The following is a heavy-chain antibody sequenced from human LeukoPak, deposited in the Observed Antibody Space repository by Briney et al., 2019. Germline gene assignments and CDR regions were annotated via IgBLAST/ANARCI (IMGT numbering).Heavy chain of an antibody. D-gene: IGHD3-3*01. J-gene: IGHJ4*02. CDR1: GFTFSTYG. CDR3: ARGLLEWLRLETYYFDY. CDR2: IRYDGTNQ. Sequence: GGSLRLSCAASGFTFSTYGMHWVRQAPGKGLEWVAFIRYDGTNQFYADSVKGRFTISRDNAKNSLYLQMDSLTVDDTATYYCARGLLEWLRLETYYFDYWGQGSQVTVSS. V-gene: IGHV3-30*02.